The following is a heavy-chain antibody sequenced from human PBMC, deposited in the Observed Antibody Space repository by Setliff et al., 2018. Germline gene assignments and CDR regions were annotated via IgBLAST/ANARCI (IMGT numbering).Heavy chain of an antibody. CDR1: GYTFINFG. CDR2: ISPYTGNT. CDR3: SRLVRFCTRTTCQRLSGDDF. Sequence: AASVKVSCKASGYTFINFGISWVRQAPGQGLEWVGWISPYTGNTYYAPRLQDRVTLTADTSTNTAYMELRSLISDDTAVYYCSRLVRFCTRTTCQRLSGDDFWGQGTQVTVSS. J-gene: IGHJ4*02. D-gene: IGHD2-8*01. V-gene: IGHV1-18*01.